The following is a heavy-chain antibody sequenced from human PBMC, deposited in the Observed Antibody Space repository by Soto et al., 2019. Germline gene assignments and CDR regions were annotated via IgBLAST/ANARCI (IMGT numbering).Heavy chain of an antibody. CDR3: AADRKIVGSIRVCDF. CDR1: ENRITELT. D-gene: IGHD1-26*01. Sequence: ASVNVSCKGPENRITELTIDWLRQAPRKGLEWMGRSAPEEGEPIYPQKFQGRVSMTEDPSTDTAYMELTSLRFEDTALYFCAADRKIVGSIRVCDFWGQRTQVPGSS. J-gene: IGHJ4*02. V-gene: IGHV1-24*01. CDR2: SAPEEGEP.